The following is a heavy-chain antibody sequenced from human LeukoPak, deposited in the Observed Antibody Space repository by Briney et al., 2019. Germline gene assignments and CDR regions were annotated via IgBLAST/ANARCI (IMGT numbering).Heavy chain of an antibody. CDR3: ANPGPYGDPTGGAFDI. J-gene: IGHJ3*02. CDR1: GFTFSSYA. Sequence: PGGSLRLSCAASGFTFSSYAMSWVRQAPGKGLEWASAISGSGGSTYYADSVKGRFTISRDNSKNTLYLQMNSLRAEDTAVYYCANPGPYGDPTGGAFDIWGQGTMVTVSS. D-gene: IGHD4-17*01. V-gene: IGHV3-23*01. CDR2: ISGSGGST.